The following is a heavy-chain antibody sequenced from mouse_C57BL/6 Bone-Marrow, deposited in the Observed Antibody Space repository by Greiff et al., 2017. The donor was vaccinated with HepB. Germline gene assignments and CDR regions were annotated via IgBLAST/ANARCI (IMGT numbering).Heavy chain of an antibody. CDR1: GFNIKDDY. D-gene: IGHD1-1*01. CDR3: STASCNGSTYYFYY. V-gene: IGHV14-4*01. J-gene: IGHJ2*01. Sequence: VQLQQSGAELVRPGASVKLSCTASGFNIKDDYMHWVKQRPEQGLEWIGWIDPETGDTEYASKFQGKATITADTTSNTAYLQISSLTSEDTAVYYCSTASCNGSTYYFYYWGRGTTLTVSS. CDR2: IDPETGDT.